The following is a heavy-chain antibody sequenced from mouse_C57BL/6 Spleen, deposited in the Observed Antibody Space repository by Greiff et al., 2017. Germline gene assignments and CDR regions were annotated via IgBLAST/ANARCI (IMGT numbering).Heavy chain of an antibody. Sequence: QVQLQQSGAELVRPGASVKLSCKASGYTFTDYYINWVKQRPGQGLEWIARIYPGSGNTYYNEKFKGKATLTAEKSSSTAYMQLSSLTSEDSAVYFCARYDGYYVYYAMDYWGQGTSVTVSS. CDR1: GYTFTDYY. D-gene: IGHD2-3*01. CDR2: IYPGSGNT. V-gene: IGHV1-76*01. CDR3: ARYDGYYVYYAMDY. J-gene: IGHJ4*01.